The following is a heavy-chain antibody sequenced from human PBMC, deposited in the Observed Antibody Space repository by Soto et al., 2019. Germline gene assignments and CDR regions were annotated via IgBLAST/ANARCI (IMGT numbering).Heavy chain of an antibody. D-gene: IGHD6-13*01. Sequence: QVQLVESGGGVVLPGRSLRLSCAASGFTFSRNGMHWVRQAPGKGLEWVAVISYDGSNKYYVDSVKGRFTISRDISKNTLYLQMNSLRAEGTAVYYCAKDRSSSWTFGYWGQGTLVTCSS. CDR2: ISYDGSNK. J-gene: IGHJ4*02. CDR3: AKDRSSSWTFGY. CDR1: GFTFSRNG. V-gene: IGHV3-30*18.